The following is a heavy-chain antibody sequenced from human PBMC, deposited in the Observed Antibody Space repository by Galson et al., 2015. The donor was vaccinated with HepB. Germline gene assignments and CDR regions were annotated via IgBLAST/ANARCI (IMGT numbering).Heavy chain of an antibody. CDR1: GFTFSSYA. Sequence: SLRLSCAASGFTFSSYAMSWVRQAPGKGLEWVSAISGSGGSTYYADSVKGRFTISRDNSKNTLYLQMNSLRAEDTAVYYCAKLDYYVWGSYSRPRLPRYYFDYWGQGTLLTVSS. J-gene: IGHJ4*02. V-gene: IGHV3-23*01. CDR2: ISGSGGST. CDR3: AKLDYYVWGSYSRPRLPRYYFDY. D-gene: IGHD3-16*01.